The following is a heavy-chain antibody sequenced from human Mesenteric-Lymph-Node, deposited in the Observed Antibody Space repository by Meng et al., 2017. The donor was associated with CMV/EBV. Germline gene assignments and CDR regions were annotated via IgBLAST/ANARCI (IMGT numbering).Heavy chain of an antibody. D-gene: IGHD6-25*01. Sequence: GESLKISCAASGFTFSSYEMNWVRQAPGKGLEWVSYISSSGTTIYYADSVKGRFTISRDHSKNSLYLQMNSLRAEDTAVYYCARGRGGLAAAANYFDYWGQGTLVTVSS. CDR3: ARGRGGLAAAANYFDY. CDR1: GFTFSSYE. CDR2: ISSSGTTI. V-gene: IGHV3-48*03. J-gene: IGHJ4*02.